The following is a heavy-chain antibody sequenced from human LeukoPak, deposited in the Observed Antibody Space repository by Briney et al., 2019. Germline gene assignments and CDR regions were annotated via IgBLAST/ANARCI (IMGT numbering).Heavy chain of an antibody. CDR1: GFTFSSYA. D-gene: IGHD6-6*01. CDR2: ISYDGSNK. V-gene: IGHV3-30*04. J-gene: IGHJ6*03. Sequence: GGSLRLSCAASGFTFSSYAMHWVRQAPGKGLEWVAVISYDGSNKYYADSVKGRFTISRDNSKNTLYLQMNSLRAEDTAVYYCARPARPYYYYYYMDVWGKRTTVTVSS. CDR3: ARPARPYYYYYYMDV.